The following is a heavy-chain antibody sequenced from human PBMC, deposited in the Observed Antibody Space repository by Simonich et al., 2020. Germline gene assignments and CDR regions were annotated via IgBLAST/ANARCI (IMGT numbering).Heavy chain of an antibody. CDR3: ARGPRWTGDDAFDI. CDR2: INQKSGGT. D-gene: IGHD7-27*01. CDR1: GYTFTGYY. J-gene: IGHJ3*02. V-gene: IGHV1-2*02. Sequence: QVQLVQSGAEVKKPGASVKVSCKASGYTFTGYYMHWVRQAPGKGLEGRGRINQKSGGTNDAQKVQGRGTMTRDTSISTAYMELSRLRSDDTAVYYCARGPRWTGDDAFDIWGQGTMVTVSS.